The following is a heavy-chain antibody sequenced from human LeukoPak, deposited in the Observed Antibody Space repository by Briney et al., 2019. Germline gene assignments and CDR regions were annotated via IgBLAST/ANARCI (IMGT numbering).Heavy chain of an antibody. D-gene: IGHD4-17*01. J-gene: IGHJ3*01. CDR3: ARTYGDYDDAFDV. Sequence: PSETLSLTCTVSGGSISSSTYYWGWIRQPPGKGLEWIGSIYYSGSTYNNPSLKSRLTIFVDTSKNQFSLKLSSVTATDTAVYYCARTYGDYDDAFDVWGQGTMVTVSS. CDR2: IYYSGST. CDR1: GGSISSSTYY. V-gene: IGHV4-39*01.